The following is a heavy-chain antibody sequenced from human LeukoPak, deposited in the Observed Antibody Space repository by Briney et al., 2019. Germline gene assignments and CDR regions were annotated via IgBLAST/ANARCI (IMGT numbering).Heavy chain of an antibody. J-gene: IGHJ2*01. CDR3: ARLPGYSSSWYDWYFDL. D-gene: IGHD6-13*01. V-gene: IGHV3-48*02. CDR2: ITSGSSPI. Sequence: PGGSLRLSCAASGFAFNTYSMNWVRQAPGKGLEWISSITSGSSPIYYADSVKGRFTVSRDNAKNSLYLQMNSLRDEDTAVYYCARLPGYSSSWYDWYFDLWGRGTLVTVSS. CDR1: GFAFNTYS.